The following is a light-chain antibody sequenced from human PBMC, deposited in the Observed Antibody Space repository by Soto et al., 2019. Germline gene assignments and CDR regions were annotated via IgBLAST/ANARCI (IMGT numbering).Light chain of an antibody. J-gene: IGKJ1*01. CDR2: ETS. CDR1: QSVSAGY. Sequence: EIVLTQSPGTLSLSPGERATLSCRASQSVSAGYVAWYQQKPGQAPRLLIYETSSRTTGTPDRFSGSGSGTDFTLTISRLETEDFALYYCQQYGNSPTFGQGTKVELK. V-gene: IGKV3-20*01. CDR3: QQYGNSPT.